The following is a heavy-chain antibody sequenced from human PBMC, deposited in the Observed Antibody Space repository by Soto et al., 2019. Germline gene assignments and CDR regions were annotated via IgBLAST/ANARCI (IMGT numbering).Heavy chain of an antibody. CDR2: INHSGST. CDR3: ARERTVATIPAGDYGERYYFDY. D-gene: IGHD5-12*01. J-gene: IGHJ4*02. V-gene: IGHV4-34*01. Sequence: SETLSLTCAVYGGSFSGYYWSWIRQPPGKGLEWIGEINHSGSTNYNPSLKSRVTISVDTSKNQFSLKLNSVTAADTAVYYCARERTVATIPAGDYGERYYFDYWGQGTLVTVSS. CDR1: GGSFSGYY.